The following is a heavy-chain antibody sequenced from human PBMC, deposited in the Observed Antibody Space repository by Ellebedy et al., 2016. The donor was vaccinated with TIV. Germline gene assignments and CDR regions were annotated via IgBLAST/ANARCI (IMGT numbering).Heavy chain of an antibody. J-gene: IGHJ4*02. CDR3: AREDNCGSTSCPTDY. V-gene: IGHV1-2*02. Sequence: ASVKVSCXASGYTFTGYHLFWMRQAPGQGLEWMGWINPNGGTNYAQKFQGRVTMTRDTSITTAYMELGRLTYDDTAVYYCAREDNCGSTSCPTDYWGQGTLVTVSS. CDR2: INPNGGT. D-gene: IGHD2-2*01. CDR1: GYTFTGYH.